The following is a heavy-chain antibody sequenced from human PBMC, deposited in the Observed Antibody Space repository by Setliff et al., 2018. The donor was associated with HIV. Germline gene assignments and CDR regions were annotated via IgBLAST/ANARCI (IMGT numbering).Heavy chain of an antibody. Sequence: ASVKVSCKASGFTFNDYYIHWVRQAPGQGLEWMGWTSPNRDGTNYAQKFQGRVTMTRDTSMRTVYMELRSLTSDDTAVYYCARRGYFDYWGQGTQVTVSS. CDR3: ARRGYFDY. CDR2: TSPNRDGT. V-gene: IGHV1-2*02. CDR1: GFTFNDYY. J-gene: IGHJ4*02.